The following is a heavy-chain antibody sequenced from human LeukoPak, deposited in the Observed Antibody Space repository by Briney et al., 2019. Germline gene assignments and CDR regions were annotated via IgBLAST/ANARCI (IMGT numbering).Heavy chain of an antibody. CDR2: INAGNGNT. Sequence: ASVRVSCKASGYTVTSYYMHWVRQAPGQRLEWMGWINAGNGNTKYSQKFQGRVTITRDTSASTAYMELSSLRSEDTAVYYCARGGIAAPDYWGQGTLVTVSS. CDR3: ARGGIAAPDY. V-gene: IGHV1-3*01. D-gene: IGHD6-13*01. CDR1: GYTVTSYY. J-gene: IGHJ4*02.